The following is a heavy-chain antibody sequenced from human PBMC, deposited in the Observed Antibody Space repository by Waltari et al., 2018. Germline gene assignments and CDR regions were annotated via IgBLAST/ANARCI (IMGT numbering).Heavy chain of an antibody. V-gene: IGHV1-69*01. Sequence: QVQLVQSGAEVKKPGSSVKVSCKASGGTFSSYAISWVRQAPGQGLEWMGGIIPIFGTANYAQKCQGRVTITADESTSTAYMELSSLRSEDTAVYYCATPSYYYDSSGYLLDYWGQGTLVTVSS. D-gene: IGHD3-22*01. CDR2: IIPIFGTA. CDR1: GGTFSSYA. J-gene: IGHJ4*02. CDR3: ATPSYYYDSSGYLLDY.